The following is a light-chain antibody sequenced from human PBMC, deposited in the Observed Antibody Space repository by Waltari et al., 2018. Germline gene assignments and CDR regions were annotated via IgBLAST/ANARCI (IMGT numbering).Light chain of an antibody. CDR1: SSDVGAYNY. Sequence: QSALTQPASVSGSHGQSITISCTGTSSDVGAYNYVSWYQQHTGKAPKLMIFDVRNRPSGVSVRFSGSKSGNTASLTISGLQADDEADYYCSSYISSSTLELFGGGTSLTVL. J-gene: IGLJ2*01. V-gene: IGLV2-14*03. CDR2: DVR. CDR3: SSYISSSTLEL.